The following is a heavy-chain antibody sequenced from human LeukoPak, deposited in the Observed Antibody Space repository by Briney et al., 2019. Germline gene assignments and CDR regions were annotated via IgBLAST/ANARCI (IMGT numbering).Heavy chain of an antibody. CDR3: ARFVISSVRGDLDY. V-gene: IGHV3-74*01. J-gene: IGHJ4*02. Sequence: LGGSLRLSCAASGFTFSSYWMHWVRQAPGKGLVWVSRINSDGSSTSYADSVKGRFTISRDNAKNTLYLRMNSLRAEDTAVYYCARFVISSVRGDLDYWGQGTLVTVSS. CDR1: GFTFSSYW. D-gene: IGHD3-16*02. CDR2: INSDGSST.